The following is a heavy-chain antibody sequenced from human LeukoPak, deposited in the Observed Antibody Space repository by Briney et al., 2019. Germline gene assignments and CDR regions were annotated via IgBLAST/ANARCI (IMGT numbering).Heavy chain of an antibody. CDR3: AKDFKAVAGMGYFDY. D-gene: IGHD6-19*01. CDR1: GFTFDDYA. Sequence: PGGSLRLSCAASGFTFDDYAMHWVRQAPGKGLEWVSGISWNSGSIGYADSVKGRFTISRDNAKNSLYLQMNSLRAEDTALYYCAKDFKAVAGMGYFDYWGQGTLVTVSS. CDR2: ISWNSGSI. V-gene: IGHV3-9*01. J-gene: IGHJ4*02.